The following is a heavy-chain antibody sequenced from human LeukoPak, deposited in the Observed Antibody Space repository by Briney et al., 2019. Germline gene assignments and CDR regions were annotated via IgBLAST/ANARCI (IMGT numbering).Heavy chain of an antibody. V-gene: IGHV4-59*01. D-gene: IGHD3-3*01. CDR1: GGSISTYY. CDR3: ARGGYDSDFDY. CDR2: IYFTRRT. J-gene: IGHJ4*02. Sequence: PSETLSLTCTASGGSISTYYWSWSRLPPGKGLEWIAYIYFTRRTQYNPSLKNRVTISVDTSKNQFSLRLSSATPADTAVYYCARGGYDSDFDYWGQGTLVTVSS.